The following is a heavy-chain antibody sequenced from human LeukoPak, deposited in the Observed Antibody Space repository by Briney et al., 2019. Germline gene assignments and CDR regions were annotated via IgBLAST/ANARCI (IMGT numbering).Heavy chain of an antibody. V-gene: IGHV1-46*01. Sequence: VASVKVSCKASGYTFTNYYIHWVRQAPGQGLECMGIINPSGGSTSYAQKFQGRVTMTRDMSTSTVYMELSRLRSDDTAVYYCARTKPGIAAAGPGFFDYWGQGTLVTVSS. CDR1: GYTFTNYY. J-gene: IGHJ4*02. CDR2: INPSGGST. CDR3: ARTKPGIAAAGPGFFDY. D-gene: IGHD6-13*01.